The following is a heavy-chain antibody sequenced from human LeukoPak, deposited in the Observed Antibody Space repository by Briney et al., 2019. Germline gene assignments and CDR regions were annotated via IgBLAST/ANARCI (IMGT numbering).Heavy chain of an antibody. CDR1: GFTFSSYA. Sequence: GGSLRLSCAASGFTFSSYAMSWVRQAPGKGLEWVSSINSGGGTTYYADSVKGRFTISRDNSKNTLYLQMNSLRAEDTAVYYCAKTPSGYWGQGTLVTVSS. CDR3: AKTPSGY. J-gene: IGHJ4*02. CDR2: INSGGGTT. V-gene: IGHV3-23*01. D-gene: IGHD3-10*01.